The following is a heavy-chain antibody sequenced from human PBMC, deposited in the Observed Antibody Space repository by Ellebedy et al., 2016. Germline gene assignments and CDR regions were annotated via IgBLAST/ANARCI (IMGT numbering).Heavy chain of an antibody. J-gene: IGHJ4*02. D-gene: IGHD3-3*01. CDR3: ARSPFLEWLWD. CDR1: GGSISSYY. CDR2: IYYSGST. Sequence: SETLSLTXTVSGGSISSYYWSWIRQPPGKGLEWIGYIYYSGSTNYNPSLKSRVTISVDTSKNQFSLKLSSVTAADTAVYYCARSPFLEWLWDWGQGTLVTVSS. V-gene: IGHV4-59*01.